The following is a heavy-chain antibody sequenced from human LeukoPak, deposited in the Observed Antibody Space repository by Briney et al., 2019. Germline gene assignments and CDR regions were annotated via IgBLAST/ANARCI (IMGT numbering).Heavy chain of an antibody. V-gene: IGHV4-39*01. CDR1: GGSISNF. D-gene: IGHD3-16*01. CDR2: IHYTGNT. Sequence: SETLSLTCTVFGGSISNFWGWIRPPPGKGLEWIGSIHYTGNTYYNASLKSRVTMSVDTSKNQFSLKLSSMTAADPAVYYCARHFSLGAFDIWGQGTMVSVSS. CDR3: ARHFSLGAFDI. J-gene: IGHJ3*02.